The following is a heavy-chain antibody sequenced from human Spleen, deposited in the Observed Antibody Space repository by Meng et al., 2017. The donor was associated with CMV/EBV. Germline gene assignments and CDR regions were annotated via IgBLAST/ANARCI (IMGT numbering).Heavy chain of an antibody. CDR2: LYNGDRT. CDR3: VRDWVDTALVRGTYRYDYYGMDV. V-gene: IGHV3-53*01. Sequence: GGSLRLSCAASGFTVSINYMSWVRQAPGKGLECVSLLYNGDRTYYADSVKGRFTMSRDNSKNTVYLQMNSLRAEDTGVYYCVRDWVDTALVRGTYRYDYYGMDVWGQGTTVTVSS. CDR1: GFTVSINY. J-gene: IGHJ6*02. D-gene: IGHD5-18*01.